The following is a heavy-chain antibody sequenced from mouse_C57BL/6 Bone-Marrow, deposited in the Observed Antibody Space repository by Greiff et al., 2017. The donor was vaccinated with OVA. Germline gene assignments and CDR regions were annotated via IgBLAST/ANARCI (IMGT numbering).Heavy chain of an antibody. CDR2: ISNGGGST. CDR3: ARSNSWYFDV. J-gene: IGHJ1*03. D-gene: IGHD2-5*01. Sequence: DVKLQESGGGLVQPGGSLKLSCAASGFTFSDYYMYWVRQTPEKRLEWVAYISNGGGSTYYPDTVKGRFTISRDNAKNTLYLQMSRLKSEDTAMYYCARSNSWYFDVWGTGTTVTVSS. CDR1: GFTFSDYY. V-gene: IGHV5-12*01.